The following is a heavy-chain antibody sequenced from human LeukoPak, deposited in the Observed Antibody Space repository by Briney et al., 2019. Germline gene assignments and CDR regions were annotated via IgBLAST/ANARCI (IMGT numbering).Heavy chain of an antibody. CDR1: GFTFSSYS. Sequence: GGSLRLSCADSGFTFSSYSMNWVRQAPGKGLEWVLSISSSSIYIYYADSVKGRFTISRDNAKNSLYLQMNSLRAEDTAVYYCARDPTTYGSGSYYYYFDYWGQGTLVTVSS. J-gene: IGHJ4*02. CDR3: ARDPTTYGSGSYYYYFDY. V-gene: IGHV3-21*01. CDR2: ISSSSIYI. D-gene: IGHD3-10*01.